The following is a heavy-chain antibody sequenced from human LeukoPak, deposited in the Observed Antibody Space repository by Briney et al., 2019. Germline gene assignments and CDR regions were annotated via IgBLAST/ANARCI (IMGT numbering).Heavy chain of an antibody. CDR1: GFTFNSYG. V-gene: IGHV3-30*19. CDR2: ISYDGGNK. Sequence: GGSLRLSCEASGFTFNSYGMHWVRQAPGKGLQWVAVISYDGGNKYYANSVKGRFTISRDNSKNTLYLQMNSLRAEDTAVYYCARVRVRGVIIAYYYYGMDVWGQGTTVTVSS. D-gene: IGHD3-10*01. J-gene: IGHJ6*02. CDR3: ARVRVRGVIIAYYYYGMDV.